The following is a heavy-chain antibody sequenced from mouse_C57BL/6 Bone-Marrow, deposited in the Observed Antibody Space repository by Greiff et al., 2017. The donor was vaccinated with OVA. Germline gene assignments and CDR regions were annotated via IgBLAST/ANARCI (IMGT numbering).Heavy chain of an antibody. D-gene: IGHD2-4*01. CDR3: TTGYDCWFAY. J-gene: IGHJ3*01. V-gene: IGHV14-4*01. CDR1: GFNIKDDY. Sequence: EVQLKESGAELVRPGASVKLSCTASGFNIKDDYMPWVKQRPEQGLEWIGWIDPENGDTEYASKFQGKATITADTSSNTAYLQLSSLTSEDTAVYYCTTGYDCWFAYWGQGTLVTVSA. CDR2: IDPENGDT.